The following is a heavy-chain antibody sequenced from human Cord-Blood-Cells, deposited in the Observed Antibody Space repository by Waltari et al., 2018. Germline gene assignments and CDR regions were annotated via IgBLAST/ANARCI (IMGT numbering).Heavy chain of an antibody. J-gene: IGHJ3*02. D-gene: IGHD6-6*01. CDR1: GYTFTSYY. V-gene: IGHV1-46*01. Sequence: QVQLVQSGAEVKKPGASVKVSCKASGYTFTSYYMHWVRQAPGQGLEWMGIINPSGGSTSYAQKFQGRVTMTRDTSTSTVYMELSSLRSEDTAVYYCARASLGFSSSSDDAFDIWGQGTMVTVSS. CDR2: INPSGGST. CDR3: ARASLGFSSSSDDAFDI.